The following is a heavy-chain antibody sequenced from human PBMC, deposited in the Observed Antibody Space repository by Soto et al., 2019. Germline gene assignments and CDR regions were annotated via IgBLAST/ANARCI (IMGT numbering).Heavy chain of an antibody. J-gene: IGHJ6*02. CDR2: INAGNGNT. D-gene: IGHD3-10*02. Sequence: QVLLVQSGAEVKKPGASVKVSCKAAGYTSTNYAVHWVRQAPGQWLECMGWINAGNGNTKYSQKLQGRISISRDTSASTAYRELSSLRSEDTAVYYCATVRGVIFYGMDVWGQGTTVTVSS. CDR1: GYTSTNYA. CDR3: ATVRGVIFYGMDV. V-gene: IGHV1-3*01.